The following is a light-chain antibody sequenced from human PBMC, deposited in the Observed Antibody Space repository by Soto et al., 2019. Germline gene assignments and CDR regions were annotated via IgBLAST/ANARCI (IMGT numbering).Light chain of an antibody. Sequence: QPVLTQPPSVSGAPGQRVTISCTGSSSNIGAGFDVHWYQQLPGAAPKLLIYRNKNRPSGVPDRFSGSKSGTSASLAITGLQAEDEADYYCQSYDSGLSASYVFGTGTKLTVL. V-gene: IGLV1-40*01. CDR3: QSYDSGLSASYV. J-gene: IGLJ1*01. CDR2: RNK. CDR1: SSNIGAGFD.